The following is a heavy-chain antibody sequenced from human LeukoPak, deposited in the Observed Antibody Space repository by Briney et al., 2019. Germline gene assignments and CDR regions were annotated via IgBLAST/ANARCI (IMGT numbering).Heavy chain of an antibody. CDR3: ARVLVSEGYCSSTSCYTLYYGMDV. J-gene: IGHJ6*04. Sequence: SETLSLTCAVYGGSFSGYYWSWIRQPPGKGLEWLGEINHSGSTNYNPSLKSRVTISVDTSKNQFSLKLSSVTAADTAVYYCARVLVSEGYCSSTSCYTLYYGMDVWGKGTTVTVSS. D-gene: IGHD2-2*02. CDR1: GGSFSGYY. V-gene: IGHV4-34*01. CDR2: INHSGST.